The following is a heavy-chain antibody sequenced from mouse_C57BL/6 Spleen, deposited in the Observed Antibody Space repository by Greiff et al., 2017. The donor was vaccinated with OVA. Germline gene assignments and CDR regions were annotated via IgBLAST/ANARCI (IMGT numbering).Heavy chain of an antibody. D-gene: IGHD2-4*01. CDR1: GYTFTDYE. J-gene: IGHJ1*03. CDR3: TRYYDDGGYFDV. V-gene: IGHV1-15*01. CDR2: IDPETGGT. Sequence: VQLQQSGAELVRPGASVTLSCKASGYTFTDYEMHWVKQTPVHGLEWIGAIDPETGGTAYNQKFKGKAILTADKSSSTAYMELRSLTSEDSAVYYCTRYYDDGGYFDVWGTGTTVTVSS.